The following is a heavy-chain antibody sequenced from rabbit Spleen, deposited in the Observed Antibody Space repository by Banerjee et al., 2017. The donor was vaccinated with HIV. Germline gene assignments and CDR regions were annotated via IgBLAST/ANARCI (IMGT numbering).Heavy chain of an antibody. Sequence: QSLEESGGGLVKPGASLTLTCTASGLDFSSRYWICWVRQAPGRGLEWIACIDVSSGSTHYASWAKGRFTISKISSTTVTLQMTSLTAADTATYFCARDGAGGSYFALWGQGTLVTVS. CDR3: ARDGAGGSYFAL. CDR1: GLDFSSRYW. CDR2: IDVSSGST. D-gene: IGHD8-1*01. J-gene: IGHJ3*01. V-gene: IGHV1S40*01.